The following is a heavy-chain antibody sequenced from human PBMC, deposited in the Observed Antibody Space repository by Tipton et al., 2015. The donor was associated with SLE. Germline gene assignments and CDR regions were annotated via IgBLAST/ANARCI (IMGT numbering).Heavy chain of an antibody. J-gene: IGHJ6*02. D-gene: IGHD3-10*01. Sequence: QSGPEVKKPGSSVKVSCKASGGTFSRYAISWVRQAPGQGLEWMGGIIPLFRTANYGQKFQGRVTITADESTSTAYLELSSLRSEDTAVYYCARDAKSLQGVLSPDYRMGVWGQGTTVIVSS. CDR3: ARDAKSLQGVLSPDYRMGV. V-gene: IGHV1-69*01. CDR2: IIPLFRTA. CDR1: GGTFSRYA.